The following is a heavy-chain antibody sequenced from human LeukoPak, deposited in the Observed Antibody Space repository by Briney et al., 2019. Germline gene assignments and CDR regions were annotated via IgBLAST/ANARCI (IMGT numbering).Heavy chain of an antibody. J-gene: IGHJ3*02. V-gene: IGHV4-30-4*07. CDR2: IYYSGST. CDR3: ARDRPHDPNWNGAYTSDAFDI. CDR1: GGSISSGGYS. Sequence: PSETLSLTCAVSGGSISSGGYSWSWIRQPPGKGLEWIGYIYYSGSTYYNPSLKSRVTISVDTSKNQFSLKLSSVTAADTAVYYCARDRPHDPNWNGAYTSDAFDIWGQGTMVTVSS. D-gene: IGHD1-1*01.